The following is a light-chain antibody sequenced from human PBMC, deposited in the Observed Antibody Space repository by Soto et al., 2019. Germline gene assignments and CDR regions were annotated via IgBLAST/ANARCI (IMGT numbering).Light chain of an antibody. CDR1: SSDVGGYKY. CDR3: SSYTSSGTVI. Sequence: QSALTQPASVSGSPGQSITISCTGTSSDVGGYKYVCWYQHNPGKAPKVLIYDVSSRPSGVSNRFSGSKSGNAASLTISGLQAEDEAHYYCSSYTSSGTVIFGGGTKVTVL. J-gene: IGLJ2*01. V-gene: IGLV2-14*03. CDR2: DVS.